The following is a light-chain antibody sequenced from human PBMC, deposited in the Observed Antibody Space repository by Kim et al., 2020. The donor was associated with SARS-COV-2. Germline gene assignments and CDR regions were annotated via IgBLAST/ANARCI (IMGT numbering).Light chain of an antibody. V-gene: IGLV4-69*01. Sequence: PVKLTCHLRTGHSSYTIAGHQQQPEKGPRYLMKLNSDGRHSKGDGIPDRFSGSRSGAERYLTISSLQSEDEADYYCQTWGTGIQVFGGGTQLTVL. CDR3: QTWGTGIQV. CDR2: LNSDGRH. CDR1: TGHSSYT. J-gene: IGLJ3*02.